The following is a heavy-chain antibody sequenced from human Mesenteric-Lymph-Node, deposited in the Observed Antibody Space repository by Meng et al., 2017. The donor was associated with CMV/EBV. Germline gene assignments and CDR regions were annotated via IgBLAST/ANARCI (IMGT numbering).Heavy chain of an antibody. CDR2: TYYRSKWYN. J-gene: IGHJ4*02. CDR1: SRNSAA. Sequence: SRNSAAWNWIRQSPSRGLEWLGRTYYRSKWYNDYAVSVKSRIIIDPDTSKNQFSLQLNSVTAEDTAVYYCARAGVCTSTTCYTYYFDSWGQGTLVTVSS. V-gene: IGHV6-1*01. D-gene: IGHD2-2*02. CDR3: ARAGVCTSTTCYTYYFDS.